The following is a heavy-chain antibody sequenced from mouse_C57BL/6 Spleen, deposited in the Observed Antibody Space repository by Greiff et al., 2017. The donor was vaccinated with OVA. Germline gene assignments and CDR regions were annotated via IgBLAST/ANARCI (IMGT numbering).Heavy chain of an antibody. Sequence: EVKLVESGGGLVKPGGSLKLSCAASGFTFSDYGMHWVRQAPEKGLEWVAYISSGSSTIYYADTVKGRFTISRDNAKNTLFLQMTSLRSEDTAMYYCARPGVLRYQVPPYGYFDVWGTGTTVTVSS. CDR2: ISSGSSTI. V-gene: IGHV5-17*01. D-gene: IGHD1-1*01. CDR1: GFTFSDYG. CDR3: ARPGVLRYQVPPYGYFDV. J-gene: IGHJ1*03.